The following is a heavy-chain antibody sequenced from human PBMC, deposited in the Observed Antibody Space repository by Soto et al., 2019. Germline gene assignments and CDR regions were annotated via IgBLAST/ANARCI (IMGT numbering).Heavy chain of an antibody. Sequence: GGSLRLSCAASGFTFSNAWMNWVRQAPGKGLEWVGRIKSKTDGGTTDYAAPVKGRFTISRDDSKNTLYLQMNSLKTEDTAVYYCTTDPGSLRYNWNWFSYYGMDVWGQGTTVTVSS. CDR3: TTDPGSLRYNWNWFSYYGMDV. J-gene: IGHJ6*02. D-gene: IGHD1-7*01. V-gene: IGHV3-15*07. CDR2: IKSKTDGGTT. CDR1: GFTFSNAW.